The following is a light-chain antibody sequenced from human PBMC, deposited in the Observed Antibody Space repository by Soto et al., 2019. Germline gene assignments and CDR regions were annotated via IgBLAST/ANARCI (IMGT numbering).Light chain of an antibody. Sequence: QPVLTQSPSASAALGASVKLTCTLSSGHSNYAIAWHQQQPEKGPRYLMKLNSAGSHRKGDGIPDRSSGSSSGAERYLTISSLQSEDEADYYCQTWDAGIRVFGGGTKLTVL. CDR3: QTWDAGIRV. CDR2: LNSAGSH. J-gene: IGLJ2*01. V-gene: IGLV4-69*01. CDR1: SGHSNYA.